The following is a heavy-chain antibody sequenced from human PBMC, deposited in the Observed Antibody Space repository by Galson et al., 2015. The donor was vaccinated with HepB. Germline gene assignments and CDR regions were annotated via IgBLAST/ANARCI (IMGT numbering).Heavy chain of an antibody. CDR2: FDPEDGET. V-gene: IGHV1-24*01. CDR1: GYTLTELS. CDR3: ATRPLGPSSEYHIWFDP. J-gene: IGHJ5*02. Sequence: SVKVSCKVSGYTLTELSMHWVRQAPGKGLEWMGGFDPEDGETIYAQKFQGRVTMTEDTSTDTAYMELSSLRSEDTAVYYCATRPLGPSSEYHIWFDPWGQGTLVTVSS. D-gene: IGHD6-13*01.